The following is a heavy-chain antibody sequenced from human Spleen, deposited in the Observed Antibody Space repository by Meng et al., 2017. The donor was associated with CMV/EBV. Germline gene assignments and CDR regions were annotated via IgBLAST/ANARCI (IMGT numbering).Heavy chain of an antibody. D-gene: IGHD5-18*01. J-gene: IGHJ4*02. CDR3: ARDIKGYSYGHFDN. CDR1: GFTFTSYE. Sequence: GGSLRLSCAASGFTFTSYEMNWVRQAPGKGLEWVSGINWNGGRTGYADSVKGRFTISRDNAKNSLYLQMNSLRAEDMALYYCARDIKGYSYGHFDNWGQGTLVTVSS. V-gene: IGHV3-20*04. CDR2: INWNGGRT.